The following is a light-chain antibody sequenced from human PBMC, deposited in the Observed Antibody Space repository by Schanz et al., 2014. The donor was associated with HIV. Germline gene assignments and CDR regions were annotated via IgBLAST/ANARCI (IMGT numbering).Light chain of an antibody. Sequence: QSALTQPASVSGSPGQSITISCTGTSSDVGGYNYVSWYQQHPGKAPRLLIYDVYIRPSGISNRFSGSKSGSTASLTISGLRTEDEADYYCSSSTSSGTVVFGGGTKLPVL. J-gene: IGLJ2*01. CDR1: SSDVGGYNY. CDR2: DVY. V-gene: IGLV2-14*01. CDR3: SSSTSSGTVV.